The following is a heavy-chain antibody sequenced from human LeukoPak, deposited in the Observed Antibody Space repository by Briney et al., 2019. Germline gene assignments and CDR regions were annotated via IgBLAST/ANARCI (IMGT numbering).Heavy chain of an antibody. D-gene: IGHD6-19*01. CDR2: ISTYNGNT. Sequence: ASVKVSCKASGYTFTKYGITWVRQAPGQGLEWMGWISTYNGNTNYAQKFQGRVTMTTDTSTSTVYMELSSLRSEDTAVYYCARDSTLAAHTREHYYKMDVWGQGTTVTVSS. CDR3: ARDSTLAAHTREHYYKMDV. CDR1: GYTFTKYG. V-gene: IGHV1-18*01. J-gene: IGHJ6*02.